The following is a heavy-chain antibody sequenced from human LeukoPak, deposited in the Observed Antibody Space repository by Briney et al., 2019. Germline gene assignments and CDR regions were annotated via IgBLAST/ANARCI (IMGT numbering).Heavy chain of an antibody. CDR2: ISYDGPNK. Sequence: GGSLRLSCAASGFTVSSNYMSWVRQAPGKGLEWVAAISYDGPNKNYADSVKGRFTISRDNSKNTLYLQMNSLRAEDTAVYYCAKDHIAAAGGVFDYWGQGTLVTVSS. CDR1: GFTVSSNY. CDR3: AKDHIAAAGGVFDY. V-gene: IGHV3-30*18. J-gene: IGHJ4*02. D-gene: IGHD6-13*01.